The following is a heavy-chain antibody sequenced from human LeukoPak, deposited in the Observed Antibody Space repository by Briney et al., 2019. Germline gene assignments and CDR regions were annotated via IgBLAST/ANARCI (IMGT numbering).Heavy chain of an antibody. V-gene: IGHV1-8*01. Sequence: ASVKVSCKASGYTFTSYDINRVRQATGQGLEWMGWMNPSSGNTGYAQKFQGRVTMTRNTSISTAYMELSSLRSEDTAVYYCARSPMRRDILTGPAFDIWGQGTMVTVSS. CDR2: MNPSSGNT. D-gene: IGHD3-9*01. CDR3: ARSPMRRDILTGPAFDI. CDR1: GYTFTSYD. J-gene: IGHJ3*02.